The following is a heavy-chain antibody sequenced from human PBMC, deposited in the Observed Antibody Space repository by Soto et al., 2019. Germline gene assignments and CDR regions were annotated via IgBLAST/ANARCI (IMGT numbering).Heavy chain of an antibody. J-gene: IGHJ4*02. Sequence: SQSLSLTCAISGDSVSSNSAAWNWIRQSPSRGLEWLGRTYYRSKWYNDYTVSVKSRITINPDTSKNQFSLQLNSVTPEDTAVYYCARGAYGSGNGHFDYWGQGTLVTVSS. CDR1: GDSVSSNSAA. CDR2: TYYRSKWYN. D-gene: IGHD3-10*01. CDR3: ARGAYGSGNGHFDY. V-gene: IGHV6-1*01.